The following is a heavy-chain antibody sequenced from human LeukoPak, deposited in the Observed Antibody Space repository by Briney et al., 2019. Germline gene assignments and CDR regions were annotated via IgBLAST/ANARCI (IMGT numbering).Heavy chain of an antibody. D-gene: IGHD3-22*01. CDR1: GFTFRSYR. Sequence: GGSLRLSCAASGFTFRSYRMNWVCQGPGKGLERVSYISSSSSTIYYADSVKGRFTVSRDNAKNSLYLQMNSRRDEDTAVYYCARGDSSGYGPDHWGEGTLVAVSS. CDR3: ARGDSSGYGPDH. J-gene: IGHJ5*02. V-gene: IGHV3-48*02. CDR2: ISSSSSTI.